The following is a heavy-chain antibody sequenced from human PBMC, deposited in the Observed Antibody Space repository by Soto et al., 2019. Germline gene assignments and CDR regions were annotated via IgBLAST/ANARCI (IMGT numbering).Heavy chain of an antibody. J-gene: IGHJ5*02. CDR2: INPNSGGT. CDR1: GYTFTGYY. Sequence: ASVKVSCKASGYTFTGYYMHWVRQAPGQGLEWMGWINPNSGGTNYAQKFQGRVTMTRDTSISTAYMELSRLRSDDTAVYYCARERAGGSGWTSGWFDPWGQGTLVTASS. D-gene: IGHD6-19*01. CDR3: ARERAGGSGWTSGWFDP. V-gene: IGHV1-2*02.